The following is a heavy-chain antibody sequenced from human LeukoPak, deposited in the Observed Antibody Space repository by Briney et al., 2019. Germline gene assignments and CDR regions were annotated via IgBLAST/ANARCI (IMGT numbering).Heavy chain of an antibody. CDR3: ARRGGQQLDLDY. CDR1: GYSFTNYW. CDR2: IYPGDSDT. V-gene: IGHV5-51*01. Sequence: GGSLKICCMGSGYSFTNYWIGWGRQMPGKGLGWVGVIYPGDSDTRYSPSFQGLVTISADKSINTAYLHWSSLKASDTAMYYCARRGGQQLDLDYWGQGTLVTVST. J-gene: IGHJ4*02. D-gene: IGHD6-13*01.